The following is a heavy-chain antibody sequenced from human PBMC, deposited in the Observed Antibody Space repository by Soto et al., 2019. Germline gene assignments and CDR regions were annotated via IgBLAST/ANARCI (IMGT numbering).Heavy chain of an antibody. J-gene: IGHJ5*02. CDR3: ARDGCITATCAGGGNWFDP. V-gene: IGHV1-18*01. D-gene: IGHD3-10*01. Sequence: ASVKVSCKASGYTFTSYGISWVRQAPGQGLEWMGWISAYNGNTNYAQKLQGRVTMTTDTSTSTAYMELRSLRSDDTAVYYCARDGCITATCAGGGNWFDPWGQGTPVTVSS. CDR2: ISAYNGNT. CDR1: GYTFTSYG.